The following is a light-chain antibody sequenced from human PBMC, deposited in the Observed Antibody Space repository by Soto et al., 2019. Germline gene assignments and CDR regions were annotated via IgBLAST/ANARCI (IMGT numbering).Light chain of an antibody. Sequence: DIQMTQSPSSLSASVGDRVTITCRASQGISNFLAWYQQKPWKVPKLLISAASTLHSGVPSRFGGSGSGTDFPLTITSLQPEDVATHYCQPYSSVITFGQGTRLEIK. CDR3: QPYSSVIT. CDR2: AAS. CDR1: QGISNF. V-gene: IGKV1-27*01. J-gene: IGKJ5*01.